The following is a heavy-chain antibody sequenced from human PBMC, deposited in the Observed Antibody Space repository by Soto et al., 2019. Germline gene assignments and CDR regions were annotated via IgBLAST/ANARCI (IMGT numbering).Heavy chain of an antibody. CDR3: ARTTVTTLAYFDL. V-gene: IGHV4-59*01. Sequence: QVQLQESGPGLVRPSETLSLTCTVSGGSFSSYYWSWIRQPPGKGLEWIGYIYYTGSTNYNASLTSRVTFSVDTSKSQFSLKLSSVTAADTAVYYCARTTVTTLAYFDLWGRGTLVTVSS. CDR2: IYYTGST. J-gene: IGHJ2*01. D-gene: IGHD4-17*01. CDR1: GGSFSSYY.